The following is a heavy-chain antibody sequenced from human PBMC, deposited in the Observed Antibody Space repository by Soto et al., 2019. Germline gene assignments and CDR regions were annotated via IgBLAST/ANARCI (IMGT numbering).Heavy chain of an antibody. V-gene: IGHV4-30-2*01. CDR3: ARVRSGWGIDY. CDR2: IYHSGST. Sequence: QLQLQESGSGLVKPSQTLSLTCAVSGGSISSGGYSWSWIRQPPGKGLEYIGYIYHSGSTYYNPSLKRRGTRPVDRSKNQSSRKLTSVTAADTAVYYCARVRSGWGIDYWGQGTLVTFSS. J-gene: IGHJ4*02. CDR1: GGSISSGGYS. D-gene: IGHD6-19*01.